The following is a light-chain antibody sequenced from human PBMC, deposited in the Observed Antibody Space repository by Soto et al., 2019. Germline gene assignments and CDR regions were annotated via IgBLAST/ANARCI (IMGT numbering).Light chain of an antibody. J-gene: IGKJ1*01. CDR2: GGS. Sequence: DIVLTQSPGTLSLSPGVRATLSCRASQSVSSNHLAWYQQKPGQAPRLLIYGGSSRATGIPVRFSGSGSETDFTLTISRLEPEDFAVYYCQQYVRSPWTFGQGTKVDI. CDR3: QQYVRSPWT. V-gene: IGKV3-20*01. CDR1: QSVSSNH.